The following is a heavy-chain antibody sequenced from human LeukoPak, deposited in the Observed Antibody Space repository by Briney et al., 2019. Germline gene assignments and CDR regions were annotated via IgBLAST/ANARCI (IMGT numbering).Heavy chain of an antibody. Sequence: SETLSLTCTVSGGSISSGSYYWSWIRQPAGKGLEWIGRIYTSGSTNYNPSLKSRVTISVDTSKNQFSLKLSSVTAADTAAYYCASGVGYYYYYMDVWGKGTTVTVSS. CDR2: IYTSGST. V-gene: IGHV4-61*02. D-gene: IGHD1-26*01. CDR1: GGSISSGSYY. CDR3: ASGVGYYYYYMDV. J-gene: IGHJ6*03.